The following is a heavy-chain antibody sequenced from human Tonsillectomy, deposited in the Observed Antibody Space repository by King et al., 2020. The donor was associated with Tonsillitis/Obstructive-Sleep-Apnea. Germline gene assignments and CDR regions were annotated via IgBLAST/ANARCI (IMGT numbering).Heavy chain of an antibody. D-gene: IGHD2-15*01. CDR3: AKDWGGYCRGGSCYDVDY. V-gene: IGHV3-30*18. J-gene: IGHJ4*02. CDR1: GFTFSTYG. CDR2: ISYDGSNK. Sequence: VQLVESGGGVVQPGRSLRLSCAASGFTFSTYGMHRVCQAPGKGLEWVAVISYDGSNKYYADSVKGRFTISRDNSKNTLYLQMNSLRAEDTAVYYCAKDWGGYCRGGSCYDVDYWGQGTLVTVSS.